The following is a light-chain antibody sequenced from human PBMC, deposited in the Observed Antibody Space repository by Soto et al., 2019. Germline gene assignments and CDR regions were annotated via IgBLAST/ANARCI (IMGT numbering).Light chain of an antibody. V-gene: IGKV3-20*01. CDR3: QQYGSSPRT. CDR2: GAS. CDR1: QSVSSY. Sequence: EIVLSQSPGALSLSPGERAILSCRASQSVSSYLAWYQQKPGQAPRLLIYGASSRATGIPDRFSGSGSGTDFTLTISRLEPEDFAVYYCQQYGSSPRTFGQGTKV. J-gene: IGKJ1*01.